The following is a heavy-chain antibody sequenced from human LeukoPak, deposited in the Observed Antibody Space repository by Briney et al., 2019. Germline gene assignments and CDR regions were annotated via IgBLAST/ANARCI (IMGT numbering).Heavy chain of an antibody. D-gene: IGHD6-13*01. Sequence: PGGSLRLSCAASGFSFSAYTLNWVRQSPGKGLEWVSSIKGSDNYIYNADSVAGRFTVSTDDAQNSIHLQMNSLRVEDTAIYYCARSRGMSKNDKNLLYWGQGTLDTVSS. J-gene: IGHJ4*02. CDR1: GFSFSAYT. CDR3: ARSRGMSKNDKNLLY. CDR2: IKGSDNYI. V-gene: IGHV3-21*06.